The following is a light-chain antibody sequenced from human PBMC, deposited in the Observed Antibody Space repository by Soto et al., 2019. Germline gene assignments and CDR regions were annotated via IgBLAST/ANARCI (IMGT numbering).Light chain of an antibody. CDR1: QSISSD. V-gene: IGKV1-39*01. J-gene: IGKJ3*01. Sequence: DIQMTQSPSSLSASVGDRVNITCRASQSISSDLNWYQQKPGKAPKLLIYAASSLQSGVPSRFSGSGSGTDFTLTISSLQPEDFATYYCQQSYSTPFTVGPGTKVDI. CDR3: QQSYSTPFT. CDR2: AAS.